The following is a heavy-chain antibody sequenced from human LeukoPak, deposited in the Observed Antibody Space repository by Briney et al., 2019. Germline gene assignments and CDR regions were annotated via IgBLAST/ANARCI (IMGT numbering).Heavy chain of an antibody. V-gene: IGHV3-30*18. CDR3: AKLGVISSDFDY. Sequence: GGSLRLSRAASGFTFSSYGMHWVRQAPGKGLEWVAVISYDGSNKYYADSVKGRFTISRDNSKNTLYLQMNSLRAEDTAVYYCAKLGVISSDFDYWGQGTLVTVSS. D-gene: IGHD3-10*01. CDR2: ISYDGSNK. J-gene: IGHJ4*02. CDR1: GFTFSSYG.